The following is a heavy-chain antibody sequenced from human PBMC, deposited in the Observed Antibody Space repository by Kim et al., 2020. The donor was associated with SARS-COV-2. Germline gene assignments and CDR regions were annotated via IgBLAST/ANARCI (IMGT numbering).Heavy chain of an antibody. CDR1: GGSISSGGYY. CDR3: ARAQGETIFGVATYFDY. D-gene: IGHD3-3*01. CDR2: IYYSGST. J-gene: IGHJ4*02. V-gene: IGHV4-31*03. Sequence: SETLSLTCTVSGGSISSGGYYWSWIRQHPGKGLEWIGYIYYSGSTYYNPSLKSRVTISVDTSKNQFSLKLSSVTAADTAVYYCARAQGETIFGVATYFDYWGQGTRVPVSS.